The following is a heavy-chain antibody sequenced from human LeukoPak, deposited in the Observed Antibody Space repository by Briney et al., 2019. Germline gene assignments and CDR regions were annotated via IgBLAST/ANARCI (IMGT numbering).Heavy chain of an antibody. V-gene: IGHV5-51*01. J-gene: IGHJ4*02. CDR1: GFDFTRDW. CDR2: IFPEDSDT. D-gene: IGHD4-17*01. Sequence: GESLKISCRFSGFDFTRDWIGWVRLMPGKGLEWMGIIFPEDSDTRHSPSFQGQVTLSADKSISTAYLQWSSLKASDTAIYYCARRDQTTVTAFDYWGQGTLVTVSS. CDR3: ARRDQTTVTAFDY.